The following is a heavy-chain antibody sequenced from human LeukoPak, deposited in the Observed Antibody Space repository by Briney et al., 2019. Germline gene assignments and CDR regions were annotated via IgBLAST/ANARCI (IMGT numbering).Heavy chain of an antibody. V-gene: IGHV4-59*01. CDR1: AGSISSYF. Sequence: SETLSLTCTVSAGSISSYFWSWIRQPPGKGLEWIGYIYYSGSTNYNPSLKSRVTISVDTSKNQFSLRLSSVTAADTAVYYCARGWGPVRGVFNYWGQGTLVTVSP. CDR3: ARGWGPVRGVFNY. D-gene: IGHD3-10*01. J-gene: IGHJ4*02. CDR2: IYYSGST.